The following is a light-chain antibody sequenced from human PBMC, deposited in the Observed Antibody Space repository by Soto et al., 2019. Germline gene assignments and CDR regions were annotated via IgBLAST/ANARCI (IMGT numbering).Light chain of an antibody. CDR1: QSVSSSY. J-gene: IGKJ1*01. Sequence: EIVMTQSPATLSLSPGERATLSCRASQSVSSSYLSWYQQKPEQAPRLLIYGASTRATGIPARFSGSGSGTDFTLTISSLQPEDFAVYYCQQDYNLRTFGQGTKVEIK. CDR3: QQDYNLRT. CDR2: GAS. V-gene: IGKV3D-7*01.